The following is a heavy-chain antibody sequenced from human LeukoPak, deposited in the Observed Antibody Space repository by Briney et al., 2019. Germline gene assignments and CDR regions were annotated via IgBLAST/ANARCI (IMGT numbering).Heavy chain of an antibody. V-gene: IGHV4-34*01. CDR2: INHSGST. Sequence: PGGSLRLSCAASGFTFSDYYMTWIRQPPGKGLEWIGEINHSGSTNYNPSLKSRVTISVDTSKNQFSLKLSSVTAADTAVYNCARGPHPDGDYDSSGNPFDYWGQGTPVTVSS. CDR3: ARGPHPDGDYDSSGNPFDY. CDR1: GFTFSDYY. J-gene: IGHJ4*02. D-gene: IGHD3-22*01.